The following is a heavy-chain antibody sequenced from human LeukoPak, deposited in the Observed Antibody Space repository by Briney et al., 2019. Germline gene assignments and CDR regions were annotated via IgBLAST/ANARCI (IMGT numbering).Heavy chain of an antibody. Sequence: SDTLSLTCAVYGGSFSGYFWIWVRQPPAKGLEWIGEINHSGRTNYNPSLKSRVTISVDTSKNQFSLKVNSVTAADTALYYCARGGRGVPTARRFQPANWFDPWGQGTLVTIFS. D-gene: IGHD2-2*01. V-gene: IGHV4-34*01. CDR1: GGSFSGYF. CDR3: ARGGRGVPTARRFQPANWFDP. CDR2: INHSGRT. J-gene: IGHJ5*02.